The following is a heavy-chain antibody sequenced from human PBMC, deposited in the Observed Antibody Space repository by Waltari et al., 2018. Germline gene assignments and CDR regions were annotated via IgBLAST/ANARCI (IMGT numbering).Heavy chain of an antibody. Sequence: EVQLVESGGGLVQPGGSLRLPCVASGFSFGSYEMTWVRQASGKGLEWVSYITTSDRSIYYADSVKGRFTISRDNAKNSLYLQMSSLRAEDTAVYYCARVGGYYYYYMGVWGKGTTVTVSS. J-gene: IGHJ6*03. V-gene: IGHV3-48*03. D-gene: IGHD3-16*01. CDR1: GFSFGSYE. CDR2: ITTSDRSI. CDR3: ARVGGYYYYYMGV.